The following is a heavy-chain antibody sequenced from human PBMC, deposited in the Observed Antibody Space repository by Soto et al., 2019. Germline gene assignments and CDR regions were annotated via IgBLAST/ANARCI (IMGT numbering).Heavy chain of an antibody. D-gene: IGHD3-9*01. J-gene: IGHJ4*02. CDR2: INPNSGGT. CDR3: AFSKHYDVLTGLYSF. V-gene: IGHV1-2*04. CDR1: GDTFTGYY. Sequence: GVSVKVSCKASGDTFTGYYMHWVRQAPGQGLEWMGWINPNSGGTNYAQKFQGWVTMTRDTSISTAYMELSRLSSDDTAVYYCAFSKHYDVLTGLYSFWSQGTLVTVS.